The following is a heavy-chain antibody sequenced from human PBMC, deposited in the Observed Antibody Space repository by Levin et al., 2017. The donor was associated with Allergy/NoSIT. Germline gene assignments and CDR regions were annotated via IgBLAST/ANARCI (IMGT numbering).Heavy chain of an antibody. Sequence: SETLSLTCTVSGASFSNGRYSWNWIRQLPGKGLEWIGYIYYRGNTYYNPSLKSRVTISLDKSKNQFFLSLSSVTAADTAVYFCASEFSDSSDYYGARYYFDYWGQGSLVTVSS. D-gene: IGHD3-22*01. CDR3: ASEFSDSSDYYGARYYFDY. CDR1: GASFSNGRYS. J-gene: IGHJ4*02. CDR2: IYYRGNT. V-gene: IGHV4-31*03.